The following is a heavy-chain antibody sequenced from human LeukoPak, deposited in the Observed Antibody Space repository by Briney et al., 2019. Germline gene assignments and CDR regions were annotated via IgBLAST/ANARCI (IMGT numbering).Heavy chain of an antibody. CDR1: GYSFTSYW. D-gene: IGHD3-10*01. CDR2: IYQGDSDT. J-gene: IGHJ6*04. CDR3: ARECGYNYGSGSTYYYGMDV. V-gene: IGHV5-51*01. Sequence: GGSLKISWKGSGYSFTSYWLGWVRQIPGKGLEWMGIIYQGDSDTRYSPSFQGQVTISTDNSISTPYLQLSSLKAADTAVYYCARECGYNYGSGSTYYYGMDVWGKGTTVTVSS.